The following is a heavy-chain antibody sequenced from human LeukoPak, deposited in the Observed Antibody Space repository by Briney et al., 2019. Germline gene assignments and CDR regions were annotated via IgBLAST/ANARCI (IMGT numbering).Heavy chain of an antibody. J-gene: IGHJ3*02. CDR1: GFTFDDYA. V-gene: IGHV3-23*01. Sequence: PGGSLRLSCAASGFTFDDYAMHWVRQAPGKGLEWVSAISGSGGSTYYADSVKGRFTISRDNSKNTLYLQMNSLRAEDTAVYYCAKDLPGYCSSTSCQGIAFDIWGQGTMVTVSS. CDR2: ISGSGGST. CDR3: AKDLPGYCSSTSCQGIAFDI. D-gene: IGHD2-2*01.